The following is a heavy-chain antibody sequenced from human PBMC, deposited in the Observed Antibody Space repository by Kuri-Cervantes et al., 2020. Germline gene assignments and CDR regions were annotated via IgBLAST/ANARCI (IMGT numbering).Heavy chain of an antibody. Sequence: ASVKVSCKASGYTFTSYDINWVRRATGRELEWMGWMNPNSGNTGYAQKFQGRVTMTRNTSISTAYMELSSLRSEDTALYYCAKDNGSGSYGFGNDAFDIWGQGTMVTVSS. D-gene: IGHD3-10*01. V-gene: IGHV1-8*01. CDR2: MNPNSGNT. J-gene: IGHJ3*02. CDR1: GYTFTSYD. CDR3: AKDNGSGSYGFGNDAFDI.